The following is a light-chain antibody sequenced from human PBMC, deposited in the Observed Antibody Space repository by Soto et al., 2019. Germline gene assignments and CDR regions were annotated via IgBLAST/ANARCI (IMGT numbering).Light chain of an antibody. J-gene: IGLJ1*01. CDR3: QSYDSSLSGLYV. V-gene: IGLV2-14*01. CDR1: SSDVGGYNS. Sequence: QSVLTQPASVAGSPGQSITISCTGTSSDVGGYNSVSWYRQDPGKAPKLMIYDVTNRPSGVSNRFSGSKSGNTASLTISGLQAEDEADYYCQSYDSSLSGLYVFGTGTKVTVL. CDR2: DVT.